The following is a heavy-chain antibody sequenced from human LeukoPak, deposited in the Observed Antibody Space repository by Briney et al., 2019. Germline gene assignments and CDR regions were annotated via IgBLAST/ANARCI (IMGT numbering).Heavy chain of an antibody. Sequence: GGSLRLSCAASGFTFSCYAMSWVRQAPGKGLEWVSAISGSGGSTYYADSVKGRFTISRDNSKNTLYLQMNSLRAEDTAVYYCAKAFGYCSSTSYYFCRFDPWGQGTLVTVSS. J-gene: IGHJ5*02. D-gene: IGHD2-2*03. CDR2: ISGSGGST. CDR1: GFTFSCYA. CDR3: AKAFGYCSSTSYYFCRFDP. V-gene: IGHV3-23*01.